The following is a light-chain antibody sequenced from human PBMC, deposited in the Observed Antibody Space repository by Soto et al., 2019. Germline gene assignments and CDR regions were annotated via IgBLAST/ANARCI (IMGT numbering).Light chain of an antibody. Sequence: QSVLTQPASVSGSPGQSITISCTGTSSDIGAYNYVSWYQQHPGKAPKLMIYEVSNRPSGIPNRFSGSKSGNTASLTISGLQTEDEADYYCSSYTSSNTYVFGTGTKVTVL. J-gene: IGLJ1*01. CDR1: SSDIGAYNY. V-gene: IGLV2-14*01. CDR3: SSYTSSNTYV. CDR2: EVS.